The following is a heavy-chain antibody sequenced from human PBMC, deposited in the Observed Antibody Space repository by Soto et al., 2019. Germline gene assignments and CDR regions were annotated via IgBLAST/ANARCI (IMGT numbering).Heavy chain of an antibody. V-gene: IGHV1-69*13. Sequence: SVKVSCKASGGTFSSYAISWVRQAPGQGLEWMGGIIPIFGTANYAQKFQGRVTITADESTSTAYMELSSLRSEDTAVYYCARNLNYDFWSGYYSDYYYGMDVWGQGTTVTVSS. CDR2: IIPIFGTA. CDR1: GGTFSSYA. CDR3: ARNLNYDFWSGYYSDYYYGMDV. J-gene: IGHJ6*02. D-gene: IGHD3-3*01.